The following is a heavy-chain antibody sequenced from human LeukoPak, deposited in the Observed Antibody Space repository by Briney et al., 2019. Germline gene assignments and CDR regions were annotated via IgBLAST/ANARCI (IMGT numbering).Heavy chain of an antibody. J-gene: IGHJ4*02. CDR1: GFTISNYW. V-gene: IGHV3-7*01. Sequence: PGGSLRLSCTVSGFTISNYWMTWVRQALGKGLEWVAKIKQDESQKDYVDSVKGRFTISRDNAKNSLYLQMNSLRAEDTAVYYCAKVGSGGTYSFDYWGQGTLVTVSS. CDR3: AKVGSGGTYSFDY. D-gene: IGHD1-26*01. CDR2: IKQDESQK.